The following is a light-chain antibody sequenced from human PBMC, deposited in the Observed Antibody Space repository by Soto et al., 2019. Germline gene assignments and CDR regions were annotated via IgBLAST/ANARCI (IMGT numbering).Light chain of an antibody. V-gene: IGLV1-47*01. CDR2: RNN. CDR3: AAWDDSLSGVV. Sequence: VLTQPPSASGTPGQRVTITCSGSSSNIGSNYVYWYQQLPGTAPKLLIYRNNQRPSGVPDRFSGSKSGTSASLAISGLRSEDEADYYCAAWDDSLSGVVFGGGTKSPS. CDR1: SSNIGSNY. J-gene: IGLJ2*01.